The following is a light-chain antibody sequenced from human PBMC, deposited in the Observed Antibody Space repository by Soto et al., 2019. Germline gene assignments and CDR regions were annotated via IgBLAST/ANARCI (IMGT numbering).Light chain of an antibody. Sequence: QSALTQPASVSGSPGQSITISCTGTSSDVGSYNLVSWYQQHPGKAPKLMIYEGSKRPSGVSNRFSGSKSGNTASLTISGLQAEDEADYYCCSKGDVFGTGTKLTVL. CDR3: CSKGDV. CDR2: EGS. V-gene: IGLV2-23*01. CDR1: SSDVGSYNL. J-gene: IGLJ1*01.